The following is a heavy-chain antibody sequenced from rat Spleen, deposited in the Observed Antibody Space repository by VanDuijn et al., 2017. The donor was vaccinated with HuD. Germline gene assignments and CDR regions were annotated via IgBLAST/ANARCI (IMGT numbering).Heavy chain of an antibody. CDR3: ARLRWDVMDA. D-gene: IGHD1-5*01. V-gene: IGHV5S23*01. CDR1: GFTFSDYY. CDR2: ISYDGGNT. J-gene: IGHJ4*01. Sequence: EVQLVESGGGLVQPGNSLKLSCAASGFTFSDYYMAWVRQAPTKGLEWVATISYDGGNTYYRDSVKGRFTISRDNARSTLYLQMDSLRSEDAATYYCARLRWDVMDAWGQGASVTVSS.